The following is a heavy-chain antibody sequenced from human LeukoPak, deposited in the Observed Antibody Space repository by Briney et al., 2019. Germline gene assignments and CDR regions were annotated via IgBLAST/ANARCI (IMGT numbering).Heavy chain of an antibody. CDR1: GGSISSGDYY. D-gene: IGHD2-21*01. CDR3: ARGVGDPIGDDAFDI. J-gene: IGHJ3*02. Sequence: PSKTLSLTCTVSGGSISSGDYYWSWIRQPPGKGLEWIGYIYYSGSTYYNPSLKSRVTISVDTSKNQFSLKLSSVTAADTAVYYCARGVGDPIGDDAFDIWGQGTMVTVSS. CDR2: IYYSGST. V-gene: IGHV4-30-4*01.